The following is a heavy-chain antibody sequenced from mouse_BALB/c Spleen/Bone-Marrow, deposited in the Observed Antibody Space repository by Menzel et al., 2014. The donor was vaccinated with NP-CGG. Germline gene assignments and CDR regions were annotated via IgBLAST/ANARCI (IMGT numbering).Heavy chain of an antibody. CDR2: INPDSSTI. V-gene: IGHV4-1*02. Sequence: EVKLQESGGGLVQPGGSLKLSCAASGFDFSRFWMSWVRQAPGKGLEWIGEINPDSSTINYTPSLKDKFIISRDNAKNTLFLQMSKVRSEDTALYYCARQHYYGYAAYWGQGTSVTVSS. D-gene: IGHD1-2*01. J-gene: IGHJ4*01. CDR1: GFDFSRFW. CDR3: ARQHYYGYAAY.